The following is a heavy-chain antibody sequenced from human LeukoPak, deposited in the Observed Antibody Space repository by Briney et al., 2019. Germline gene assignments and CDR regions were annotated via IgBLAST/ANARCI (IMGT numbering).Heavy chain of an antibody. Sequence: SETLSLTCDVYNASFGPYYWSWLRQSPGEGLECIGEVNYRGDGNYNPSLNSRASISIDTSKKQFSLRLTSVTAADTAMYYCARETSLHIFDSWGQGTLVTVSS. CDR2: VNYRGDG. D-gene: IGHD2-21*01. V-gene: IGHV4-34*01. CDR3: ARETSLHIFDS. J-gene: IGHJ4*02. CDR1: NASFGPYY.